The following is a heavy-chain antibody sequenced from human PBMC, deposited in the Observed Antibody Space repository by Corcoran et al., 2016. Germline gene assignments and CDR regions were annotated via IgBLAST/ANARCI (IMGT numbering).Heavy chain of an antibody. CDR3: AKALRRGPPMYYFDY. V-gene: IGHV3-30*18. CDR2: ISYDGSNK. CDR1: GFTFSSYG. Sequence: QVQLVESGGGVVQPGRSLRLSCAASGFTFSSYGMHWVRQAPGKGLEWVAVISYDGSNKYYADSVKGRFTISRDNSKNTLYLQMNSLRAEDTAVYYCAKALRRGPPMYYFDYWGQGTLVTVSS. J-gene: IGHJ4*02. D-gene: IGHD5-12*01.